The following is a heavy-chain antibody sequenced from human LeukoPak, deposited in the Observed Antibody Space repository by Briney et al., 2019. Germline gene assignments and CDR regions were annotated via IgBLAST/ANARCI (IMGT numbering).Heavy chain of an antibody. J-gene: IGHJ4*02. CDR1: GFTFNSYA. D-gene: IGHD6-19*01. Sequence: GGSLRLSCAASGFTFNSYAMSWVRQAPGKGLEWNSTIGGSGVSTYYADSVKGRFTISRDNSKNTLYLQMNSLRAEDTAVYYCAKARVAVAVHFDYWGQGTLVTVSS. V-gene: IGHV3-23*01. CDR2: IGGSGVST. CDR3: AKARVAVAVHFDY.